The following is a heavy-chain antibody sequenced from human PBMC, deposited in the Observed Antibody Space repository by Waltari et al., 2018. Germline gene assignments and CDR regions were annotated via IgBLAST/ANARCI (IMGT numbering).Heavy chain of an antibody. CDR1: GFPCSNYW. V-gene: IGHV3-7*01. Sequence: EVQLVESGGHLVEPGESLRLSCAASGFPCSNYWMTWVRQAPGKGLDGVANIKPDGSESYYADAVKGRFTFSRDNAKNSLSLQMHSLRVEDTAVYYCARSGGYGWDSWGQGTLVIVSS. CDR3: ARSGGYGWDS. CDR2: IKPDGSES. J-gene: IGHJ4*02. D-gene: IGHD4-17*01.